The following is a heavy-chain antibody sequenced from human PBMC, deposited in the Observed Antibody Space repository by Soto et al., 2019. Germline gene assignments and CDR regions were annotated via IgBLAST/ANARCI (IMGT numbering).Heavy chain of an antibody. CDR2: ISAYNGNT. D-gene: IGHD6-13*01. CDR3: ARVSPVGGSPKVSIAAAGTGY. Sequence: QVQLVQSGAEVKKPGASVKVSCKASGYTFTSYGISWVRQAPGQGLEWMGWISAYNGNTNYAQQLQGRVTMTTDTSTSTAYMELRSLRSDDTAVYYCARVSPVGGSPKVSIAAAGTGYWGQGTLVTVSS. CDR1: GYTFTSYG. J-gene: IGHJ4*02. V-gene: IGHV1-18*01.